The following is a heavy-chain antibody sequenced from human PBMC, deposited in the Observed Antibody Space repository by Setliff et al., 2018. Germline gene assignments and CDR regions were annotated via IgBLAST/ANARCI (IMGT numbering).Heavy chain of an antibody. CDR1: GYSISSGYI. Sequence: SETLSLTCTVSGYSISSGYIWGWIRQPPGKGLEWVGNIGHTGSINYNPSLKSRLTISRDTSKNQFSLRLNSVTAADTAVYYCARDGGPRALDCWGQGTLVTVSS. V-gene: IGHV4-38-2*02. CDR2: IGHTGSI. CDR3: ARDGGPRALDC. J-gene: IGHJ4*02. D-gene: IGHD3-16*01.